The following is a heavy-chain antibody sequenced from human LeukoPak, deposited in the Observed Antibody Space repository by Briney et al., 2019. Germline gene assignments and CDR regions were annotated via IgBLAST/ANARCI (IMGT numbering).Heavy chain of an antibody. V-gene: IGHV1-18*04. J-gene: IGHJ4*02. CDR3: ARDRLYAAAARFDY. CDR1: GYTFTSYG. CDR2: ISAYNGNT. D-gene: IGHD6-13*01. Sequence: ASVKVSCKASGYTFTSYGISGVRQAPGRGREGMGWISAYNGNTNYAQKLQGRVTTTTDTSTSTAYMELRSLRSDDTAVYYCARDRLYAAAARFDYWGQGTLVTVSS.